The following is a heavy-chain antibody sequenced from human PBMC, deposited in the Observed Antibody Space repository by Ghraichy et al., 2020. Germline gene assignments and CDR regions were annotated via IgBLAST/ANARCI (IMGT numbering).Heavy chain of an antibody. D-gene: IGHD3-22*01. CDR1: GGSISSYY. J-gene: IGHJ3*02. CDR3: ARESLYYYDSSRAFDI. Sequence: SETLSLTCTVSGGSISSYYWSWIRQPPGKGLEWIGYIYYSGSTNYNPSLKSRVTISVDTSKNQFSLKLSSVTAADTAVYYCARESLYYYDSSRAFDIWGQGTMVTVSS. CDR2: IYYSGST. V-gene: IGHV4-59*01.